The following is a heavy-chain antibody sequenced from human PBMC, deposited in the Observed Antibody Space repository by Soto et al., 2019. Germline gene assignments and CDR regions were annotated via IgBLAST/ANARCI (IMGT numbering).Heavy chain of an antibody. CDR1: GFSFSSYA. CDR2: ISGSGGST. D-gene: IGHD3-3*01. J-gene: IGHJ4*02. Sequence: GGSLRLSCAASGFSFSSYAMSWVRQAPGKGLEWVSAISGSGGSTYYADSVKGRFTISRDNSKNTLYLQMNSLRAEDTTVYYCAKGITMFGGTLVDYWGQGTLVTVSS. V-gene: IGHV3-23*01. CDR3: AKGITMFGGTLVDY.